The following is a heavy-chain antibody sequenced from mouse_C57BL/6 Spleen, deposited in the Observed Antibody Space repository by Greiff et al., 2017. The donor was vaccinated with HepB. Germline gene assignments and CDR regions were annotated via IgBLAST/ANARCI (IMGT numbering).Heavy chain of an antibody. CDR1: GYAFSSSW. CDR2: IYPGDGDT. D-gene: IGHD2-1*01. V-gene: IGHV1-82*01. J-gene: IGHJ4*01. CDR3: AKGYGNYYAMDY. Sequence: LVESGPELVKPGASVKISCKASGYAFSSSWMNWVKQRPGKGLEWIGRIYPGDGDTNYNGKFKGKATLTADKSSSTAYMQLSSLTSEDSAVYFCAKGYGNYYAMDYWGQGTSVTVSS.